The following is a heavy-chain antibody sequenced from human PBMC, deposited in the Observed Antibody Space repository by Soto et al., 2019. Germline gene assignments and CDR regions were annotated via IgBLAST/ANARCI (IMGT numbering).Heavy chain of an antibody. D-gene: IGHD3-3*01. J-gene: IGHJ6*02. CDR1: GGSFSGYY. Sequence: SETLSLTCAVYGGSFSGYYWSWIRQPPGKGLEWIGEINHSGSTNYNPSLKSRVTISVDTSKNQFSLKLSSVTAADTAVYYCARGRLRFLEWLPHSYYYYGMDVWGQGTTVTVSS. CDR3: ARGRLRFLEWLPHSYYYYGMDV. CDR2: INHSGST. V-gene: IGHV4-34*01.